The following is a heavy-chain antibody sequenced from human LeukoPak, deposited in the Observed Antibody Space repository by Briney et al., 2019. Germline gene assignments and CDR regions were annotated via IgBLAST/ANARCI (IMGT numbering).Heavy chain of an antibody. CDR3: AKTYCGGDCYSFYFDY. D-gene: IGHD2-21*02. CDR1: GFTVSSNY. J-gene: IGHJ4*02. V-gene: IGHV3-53*05. CDR2: IYSCGST. Sequence: GGSLRLSCAASGFTVSSNYMSWVRQAPGKGLEWASVIYSCGSTYYADSVEGRFTISRDNAKNSLYLQMNSLRAEDTALYYCAKTYCGGDCYSFYFDYWGQGTLVTVSS.